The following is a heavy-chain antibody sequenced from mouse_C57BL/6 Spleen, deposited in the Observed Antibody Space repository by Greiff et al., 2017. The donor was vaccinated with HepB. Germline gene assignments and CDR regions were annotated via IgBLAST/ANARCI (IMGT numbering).Heavy chain of an antibody. V-gene: IGHV1-64*01. CDR3: ASDYSYAMDY. J-gene: IGHJ4*01. CDR2: IHPNSGST. CDR1: GYTFTSYW. D-gene: IGHD2-13*01. Sequence: QVQLQQPGAELVKPGASVKLSCKASGYTFTSYWMHWVKQRPGQGLEWIGMIHPNSGSTNYNEKFKSKATLTVDKSSCTAYMQLSSLTSEDSAVYYCASDYSYAMDYWGQGTSVTVSS.